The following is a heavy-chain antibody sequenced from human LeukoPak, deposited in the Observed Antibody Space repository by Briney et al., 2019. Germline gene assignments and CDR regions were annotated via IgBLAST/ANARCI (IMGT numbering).Heavy chain of an antibody. J-gene: IGHJ4*02. CDR2: ISYDGSNK. Sequence: GGSLRLSCAASGFTFSSYAMHWVRQAPGKGLEWVAVISYDGSNKYYADSVKGRFTISRDNSKNTLYLQMNSLRAEDTAVYYCARDPRRVVCSGGSCYSGGFDYWGQGTLVTVSS. V-gene: IGHV3-30-3*01. D-gene: IGHD2-15*01. CDR3: ARDPRRVVCSGGSCYSGGFDY. CDR1: GFTFSSYA.